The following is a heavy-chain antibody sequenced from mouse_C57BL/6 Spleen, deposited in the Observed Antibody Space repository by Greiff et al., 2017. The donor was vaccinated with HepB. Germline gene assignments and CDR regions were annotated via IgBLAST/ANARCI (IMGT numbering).Heavy chain of an antibody. CDR1: GYTFTDYY. CDR3: AYDYDGGPMDY. CDR2: INPNNGGT. Sequence: EVQLQQSGPELVKPGASVKISCKASGYTFTDYYMNWVKQSHGKSLEWIGDINPNNGGTSYNQKFKGKATLTVDKSSSTAYMELRSLTSEDSAVYYCAYDYDGGPMDYWGQGTSVTVSS. J-gene: IGHJ4*01. D-gene: IGHD2-4*01. V-gene: IGHV1-26*01.